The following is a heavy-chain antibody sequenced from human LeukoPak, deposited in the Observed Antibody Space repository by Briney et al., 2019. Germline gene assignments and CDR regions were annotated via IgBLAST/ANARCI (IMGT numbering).Heavy chain of an antibody. Sequence: SETLSLTCAVYGGSFSGYYWTWIRHTPEKGLEWIGEMNLSGSTNYNPSLKSRVTISVDTSKNQFSLTLSSVTAADTAVYYCARGRQDVTMIVVIMTAVSYYLDVWGKGTTVTVS. CDR2: MNLSGST. J-gene: IGHJ6*03. CDR1: GGSFSGYY. D-gene: IGHD3-22*01. CDR3: ARGRQDVTMIVVIMTAVSYYLDV. V-gene: IGHV4-34*01.